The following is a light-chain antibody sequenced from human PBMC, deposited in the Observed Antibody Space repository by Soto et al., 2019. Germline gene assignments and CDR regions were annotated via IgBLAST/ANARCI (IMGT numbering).Light chain of an antibody. Sequence: QSALTQQPSASGSPGQSVTISCTGTKSDIGVYDFVSWYQHHPGKAPRLIIYDVVQRPSGVPDRFYGSKYGNTASLTVSGLQAADEADYFCQSYAGSNPYVFGSGTKLTVL. CDR1: KSDIGVYDF. V-gene: IGLV2-8*01. CDR3: QSYAGSNPYV. J-gene: IGLJ1*01. CDR2: DVV.